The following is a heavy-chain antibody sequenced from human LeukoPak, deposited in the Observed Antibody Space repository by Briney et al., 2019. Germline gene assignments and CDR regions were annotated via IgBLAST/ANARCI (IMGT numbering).Heavy chain of an antibody. CDR1: GGSISSYY. Sequence: SSETLSLTCTVSGGSISSYYWNWIRQPPGKGLEWIGYIYYSGSTNYNPSLKSRVTISVDTSKNQFSLKLSSVTAADTAVYYCARYADTAMAFDYWGQGTLVTVSS. J-gene: IGHJ4*02. V-gene: IGHV4-59*12. CDR3: ARYADTAMAFDY. D-gene: IGHD5-18*01. CDR2: IYYSGST.